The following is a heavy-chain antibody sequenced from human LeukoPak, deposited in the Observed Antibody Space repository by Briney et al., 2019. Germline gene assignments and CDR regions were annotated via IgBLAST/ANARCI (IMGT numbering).Heavy chain of an antibody. CDR3: AKWPVRGVETPTPGDY. Sequence: GGSLRLSCAASGFTFSSYAMSWVRQAPGKGLEWVSAISGSGGSTYYADSVKGRFTISRDNSKNTLYLQMNSLRAEDTAVYYCAKWPVRGVETPTPGDYWGQGTLVTVSS. CDR2: ISGSGGST. V-gene: IGHV3-23*01. D-gene: IGHD3-10*01. J-gene: IGHJ4*02. CDR1: GFTFSSYA.